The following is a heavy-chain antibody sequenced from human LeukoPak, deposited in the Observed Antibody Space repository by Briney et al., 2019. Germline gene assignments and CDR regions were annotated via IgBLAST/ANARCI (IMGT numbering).Heavy chain of an antibody. CDR1: GGSISSGDYY. CDR2: IYYSGST. V-gene: IGHV4-30-4*08. D-gene: IGHD2/OR15-2a*01. Sequence: RPSETLSLTCTVSGGSISSGDYYWSWIRQPPGKGLEWIGYIYYSGSTYYNPSLKSRVTISVDTSKNQFSLKLSSVTAADTAVYYCARANKFFLALFDYWGQGTLVTVSS. CDR3: ARANKFFLALFDY. J-gene: IGHJ4*02.